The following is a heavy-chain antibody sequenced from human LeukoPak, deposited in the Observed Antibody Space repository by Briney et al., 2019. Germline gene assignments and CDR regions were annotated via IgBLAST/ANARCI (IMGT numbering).Heavy chain of an antibody. CDR1: GGSFSYYY. V-gene: IGHV4-34*01. J-gene: IGHJ2*01. CDR2: INHSGST. CDR3: ARRGDGDYSTRYSDL. Sequence: SETLSLTCAVYGGSFSYYYWIWIRQPPGKGLEWIGEINHSGSTNYNPSLKSRVTISVDTSKNQFSLKLRSVTAADTAMYYCARRGDGDYSTRYSDLWGRGTLVTVSS. D-gene: IGHD4-17*01.